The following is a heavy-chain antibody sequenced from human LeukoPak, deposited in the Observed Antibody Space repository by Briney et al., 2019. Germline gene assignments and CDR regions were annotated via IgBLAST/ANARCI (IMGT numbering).Heavy chain of an antibody. Sequence: ASVKVSCKASGYTCTSYGISWVRQAPGQGLEWMGWISAYNGNTNYAQKLQGRVTMTTDTSTSTAYMELRSLRSDDTAVYYCARDLEGGATIVHYYYGMDVWGQGTTVTVSS. CDR3: ARDLEGGATIVHYYYGMDV. J-gene: IGHJ6*02. CDR2: ISAYNGNT. V-gene: IGHV1-18*01. CDR1: GYTCTSYG. D-gene: IGHD1-26*01.